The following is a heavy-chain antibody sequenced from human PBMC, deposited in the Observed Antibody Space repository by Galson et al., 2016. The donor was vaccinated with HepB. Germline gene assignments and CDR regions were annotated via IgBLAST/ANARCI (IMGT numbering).Heavy chain of an antibody. CDR3: AKVDCGGDCKRFDY. J-gene: IGHJ4*02. CDR2: ISGSGAST. Sequence: SLRLSCAASGFTFSNYDMSWVRQAPGRGLEWVSGISGSGASTTYADSVKGRFTISRDNSKNALHLQMSSLRAEDTALYYCAKVDCGGDCKRFDYWGQGTPVTVSS. D-gene: IGHD2-21*02. CDR1: GFTFSNYD. V-gene: IGHV3-23*01.